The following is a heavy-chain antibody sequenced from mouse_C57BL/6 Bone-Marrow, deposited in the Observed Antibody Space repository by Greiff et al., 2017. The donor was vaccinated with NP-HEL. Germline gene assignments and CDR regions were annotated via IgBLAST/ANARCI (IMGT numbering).Heavy chain of an antibody. V-gene: IGHV1-76*01. J-gene: IGHJ4*01. CDR1: GYTFTDYY. CDR3: ARYDCLYAMDY. CDR2: IYPGSGNT. D-gene: IGHD2-4*01. Sequence: QVQLKESGAELVRPGASVKLSCKASGYTFTDYYINWVKQRPGQGLEWIARIYPGSGNTYYNEKFKGKATLTAEKSSSTAYMQLSSLTSEDSAVYFCARYDCLYAMDYWGQGTSVTVSS.